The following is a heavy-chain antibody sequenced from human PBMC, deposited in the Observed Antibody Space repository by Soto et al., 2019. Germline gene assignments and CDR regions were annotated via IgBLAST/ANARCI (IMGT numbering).Heavy chain of an antibody. J-gene: IGHJ4*02. CDR3: GRDSHGDY. CDR1: GLTFNRYW. Sequence: EVQLVESGGGLVQTGGSLRLYCAASGLTFNRYWMQWVRHAPGKGLEWVSRIDGDEDSTTNYADSVKGRFTISRDNVKNTLYLQMNSLRAEDTAVYYGGRDSHGDYWGQGPLVTGSS. CDR2: IDGDEDSTT. V-gene: IGHV3-74*01.